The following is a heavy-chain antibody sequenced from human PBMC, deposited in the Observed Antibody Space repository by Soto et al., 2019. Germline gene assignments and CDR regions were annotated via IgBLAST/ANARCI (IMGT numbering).Heavy chain of an antibody. CDR3: ARVGGSGSPFDY. J-gene: IGHJ4*02. CDR2: IHYSGTT. CDR1: GGSISSGGYY. D-gene: IGHD2-15*01. V-gene: IGHV4-31*03. Sequence: PSETLSLTCTVSGGSISSGGYYWSWIRQHPGKGLEWIGYIHYSGTTYDNPSLKSRVTRSGDTSKNQFSLKLSSVTAADTAVYYCARVGGSGSPFDYWGQGTLVTVSS.